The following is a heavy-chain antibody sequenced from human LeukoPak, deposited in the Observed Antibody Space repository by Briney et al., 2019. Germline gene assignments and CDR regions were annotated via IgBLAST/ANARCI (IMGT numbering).Heavy chain of an antibody. D-gene: IGHD3-10*01. J-gene: IGHJ4*02. Sequence: GRSLRLSCAASGFTFDDYAMHWVRQAPGKGLEWVSGISWNSGSIGYADSVKGRFTISRDNAKNSLYLQMNSLRAEDTALYYCAKARFYGSGSYYNIFDYWGQGTLVTVSS. CDR2: ISWNSGSI. V-gene: IGHV3-9*01. CDR1: GFTFDDYA. CDR3: AKARFYGSGSYYNIFDY.